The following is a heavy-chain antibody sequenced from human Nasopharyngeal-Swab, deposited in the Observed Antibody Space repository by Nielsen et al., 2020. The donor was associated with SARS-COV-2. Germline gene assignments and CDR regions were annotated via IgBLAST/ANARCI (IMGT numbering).Heavy chain of an antibody. CDR3: ATYGYGSYYYYYMDV. J-gene: IGHJ6*03. V-gene: IGHV4-39*01. Sequence: SETLSLTCTVSGGSISSSSYYWVWIRQPPGKGLEWIGSIYYSGCTYYNPSLKSRVTISVDTSKNQSSLKLSSVTAADTAVYYCATYGYGSYYYYYMDVWGKGTTVTVSS. CDR2: IYYSGCT. D-gene: IGHD5-18*01. CDR1: GGSISSSSYY.